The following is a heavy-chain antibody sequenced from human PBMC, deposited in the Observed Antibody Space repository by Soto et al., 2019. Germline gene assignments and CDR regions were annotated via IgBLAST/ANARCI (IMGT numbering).Heavy chain of an antibody. J-gene: IGHJ4*02. D-gene: IGHD4-4*01. CDR3: ARHSNRNYGLYYFDF. CDR1: GGSIRSYY. V-gene: IGHV4-59*08. CDR2: IYYSGST. Sequence: SETLSLTCTVSGGSIRSYYWSWIRQPPGKGLEWIGYIYYSGSTNYNPSLKSRVTMSVDTSNNQFSLKVSSVTAADTAVYYCARHSNRNYGLYYFDFWGLGALVTVSS.